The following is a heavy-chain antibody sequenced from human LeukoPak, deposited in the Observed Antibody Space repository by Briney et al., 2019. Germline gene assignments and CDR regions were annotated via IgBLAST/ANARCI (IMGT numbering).Heavy chain of an antibody. CDR3: ARPLNDYGDWKLLDY. V-gene: IGHV1-46*01. J-gene: IGHJ4*02. CDR2: TNPSGGST. CDR1: GYTFTGYY. Sequence: ASVKVSCKASGYTFTGYYMHWVRQAPGQGLEWMGITNPSGGSTSYAQKFQGRVTMTRDTSTSTVYMELSSLRSEDTAVYYCARPLNDYGDWKLLDYWGQGTLVTVSS. D-gene: IGHD4-17*01.